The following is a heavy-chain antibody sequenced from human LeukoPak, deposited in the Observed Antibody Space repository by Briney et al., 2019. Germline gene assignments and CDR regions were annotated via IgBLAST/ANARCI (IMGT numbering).Heavy chain of an antibody. CDR2: ISGSSGST. J-gene: IGHJ4*02. D-gene: IGHD5-18*01. V-gene: IGHV3-23*01. CDR1: GFTFSSYA. Sequence: GGSLRLSCAASGFTFSSYAMSWVRQAPGKGLEWVSAISGSSGSTYYADSVKGRFTISRDNSMHTLYLQMNSLRAEDTAVYYCAKVREYSYGSTTYYFDDWGQGTLVTVSS. CDR3: AKVREYSYGSTTYYFDD.